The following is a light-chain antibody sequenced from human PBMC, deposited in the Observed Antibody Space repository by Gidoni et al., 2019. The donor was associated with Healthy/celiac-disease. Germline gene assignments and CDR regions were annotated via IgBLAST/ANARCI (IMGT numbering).Light chain of an antibody. Sequence: EIMVTQSPVTLSLSPGERATHSCRASQSVSSSYLAGYQQKPGQAPSLLIYGASSRATSITARFSGSGSGTAFTLTISSMEPEDFAVYYCQQYGSSPPSFTFGPGTKVDIK. V-gene: IGKV3-20*01. J-gene: IGKJ3*01. CDR1: QSVSSSY. CDR2: GAS. CDR3: QQYGSSPPSFT.